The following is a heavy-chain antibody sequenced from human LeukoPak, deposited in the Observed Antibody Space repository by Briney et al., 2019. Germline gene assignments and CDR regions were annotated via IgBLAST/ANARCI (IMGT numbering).Heavy chain of an antibody. D-gene: IGHD2-8*01. V-gene: IGHV3-7*01. J-gene: IGHJ3*02. CDR3: ARVSYYPHDAFDI. CDR1: GFTVSGYW. CDR2: IKQDGSEK. Sequence: GGSLRLSCAASGFTVSGYWMNWVRQAPGMGLEWVAKIKQDGSEKYYVDSVKGRFTISRDNAKNSLYLQMNSLRAEDTALYYCARVSYYPHDAFDIWGQGTMVTVSS.